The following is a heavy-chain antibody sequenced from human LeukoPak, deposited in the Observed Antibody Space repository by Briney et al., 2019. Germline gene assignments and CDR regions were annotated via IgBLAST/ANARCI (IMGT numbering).Heavy chain of an antibody. CDR1: GGSVSSGSYY. V-gene: IGHV4-61*01. J-gene: IGHJ4*02. CDR2: IYYSGST. CDR3: ARDSEMATMN. D-gene: IGHD5-24*01. Sequence: PSETLSLTCTVSGGSVSSGSYYWSWIRQPPEKGLEWIGYIYYSGSTNYNPSLKSRVTISVDTSKNQFSLKLSSVTAADTAVYYCARDSEMATMNWGQGTLVTVSS.